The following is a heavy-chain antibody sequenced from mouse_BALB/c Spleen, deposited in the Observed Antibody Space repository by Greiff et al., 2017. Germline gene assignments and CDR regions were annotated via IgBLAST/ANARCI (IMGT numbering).Heavy chain of an antibody. D-gene: IGHD4-1*01. J-gene: IGHJ2*01. Sequence: QVQLKESGAELVRPGTSVKVSCKASGYAFTNYLIEWVKQRPGQGLEWIGVINPGSGGTNYNEKFKGKATLTADKSSSTAYMQLSSLTSDDSAVYFCARGRTGHYFDYWGQGTTLTVSS. CDR1: GYAFTNYL. CDR3: ARGRTGHYFDY. V-gene: IGHV1-54*01. CDR2: INPGSGGT.